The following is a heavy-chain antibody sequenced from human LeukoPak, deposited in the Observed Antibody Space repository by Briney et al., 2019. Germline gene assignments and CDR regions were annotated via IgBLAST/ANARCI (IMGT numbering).Heavy chain of an antibody. V-gene: IGHV3-23*01. CDR1: GFTFSSYG. CDR3: AKDRPLGDAFDI. CDR2: ISGSGGST. J-gene: IGHJ3*02. Sequence: PGGSLRLSCAASGFTFSSYGMSWVRQAPGKGLEWVSAISGSGGSTYYADFVKGRFTISRDNSKNTLYLQMNSLRAEDTAVYYCAKDRPLGDAFDIWGQGTMVTVSS.